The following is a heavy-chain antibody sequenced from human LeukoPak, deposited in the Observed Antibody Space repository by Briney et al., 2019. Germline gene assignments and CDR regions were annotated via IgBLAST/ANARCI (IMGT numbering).Heavy chain of an antibody. D-gene: IGHD3-22*01. CDR3: ARYGYYYDSSGPRAAFDI. V-gene: IGHV5-51*01. CDR2: IYPGDSDT. CDR1: GYSFTSYW. J-gene: IGHJ3*02. Sequence: GESLKISCKGSGYSFTSYWIGWVRQMPGKGLEWMGIIYPGDSDTSYSPSFQGQVTISADKSISTAYLQWSSLKASDTAMNYCARYGYYYDSSGPRAAFDIWGQGTMVTVSS.